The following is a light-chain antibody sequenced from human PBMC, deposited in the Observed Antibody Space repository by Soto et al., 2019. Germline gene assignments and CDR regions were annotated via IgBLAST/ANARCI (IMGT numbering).Light chain of an antibody. Sequence: SYELTQPLSMSVALGQTARITCGGNNIGSKNVHWYQQKPGQAPVVGIYRDINRPSGIPERFSGSNSDNTATLTISRAQAGDEADYYCQVWDSSTANVVFGGGTKLTVL. V-gene: IGLV3-9*01. J-gene: IGLJ2*01. CDR2: RDI. CDR3: QVWDSSTANVV. CDR1: NIGSKN.